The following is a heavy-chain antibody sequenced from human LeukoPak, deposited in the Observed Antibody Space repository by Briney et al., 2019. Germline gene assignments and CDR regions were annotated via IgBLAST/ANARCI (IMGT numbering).Heavy chain of an antibody. CDR1: GGTFSSYA. D-gene: IGHD3-10*01. V-gene: IGHV1-69*10. CDR3: ARDGEGGYYGSGSYPFDY. Sequence: GASVKVSCKASGGTFSSYAISWVRQAPGQGLEWMGGIIPILGTANYAQKFQGRVTITADKSTSTAYMELSSLRSEDTAVYYCARDGEGGYYGSGSYPFDYWGQGTLVTVSS. CDR2: IIPILGTA. J-gene: IGHJ4*02.